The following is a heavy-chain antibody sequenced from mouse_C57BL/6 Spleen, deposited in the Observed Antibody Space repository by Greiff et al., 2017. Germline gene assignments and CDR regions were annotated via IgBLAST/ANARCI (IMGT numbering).Heavy chain of an antibody. V-gene: IGHV14-3*01. Sequence: EVKLMESVAELVRPGASVKLSCTASGFNIKNTSIHWVKQRPEQGLEWIGRIDPAHGNPKYAPTFQGTATIPADTSSNTAYLQLSSLTSEDTSIYYWAPITTVVSYWYFYVWGTGTTVTVSS. CDR2: IDPAHGNP. D-gene: IGHD1-1*01. CDR3: APITTVVSYWYFYV. J-gene: IGHJ1*03. CDR1: GFNIKNTS.